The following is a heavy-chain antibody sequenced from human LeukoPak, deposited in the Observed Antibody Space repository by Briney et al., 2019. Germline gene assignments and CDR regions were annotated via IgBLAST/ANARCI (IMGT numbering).Heavy chain of an antibody. D-gene: IGHD5-18*01. Sequence: SETLSLTCTVSGGSISSYYWSWIRQPPGKGLEWIGYIYYSGSTNYNPSLKSRVTISVDTSKNQFSLKLSSVTAADTAVYYCARRGTGYSYGSSDFDYWGQGTPVTVSS. J-gene: IGHJ4*02. CDR2: IYYSGST. V-gene: IGHV4-59*08. CDR3: ARRGTGYSYGSSDFDY. CDR1: GGSISSYY.